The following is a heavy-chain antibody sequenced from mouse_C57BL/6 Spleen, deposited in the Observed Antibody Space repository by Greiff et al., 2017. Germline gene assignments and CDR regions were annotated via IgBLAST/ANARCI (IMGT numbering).Heavy chain of an antibody. J-gene: IGHJ4*01. CDR3: ARGGGYYVDAMDY. D-gene: IGHD2-3*01. CDR1: GYAFSSSW. V-gene: IGHV1-82*01. CDR2: IYPGDGDT. Sequence: QVQLQQSGPELVKPGASVKISCKASGYAFSSSWMNWVKQRPGKGLEWIGRIYPGDGDTNYNGKFKGKATLTADKSSSTAYMQLSSLTSEDSAVXFCARGGGYYVDAMDYWGQGTSVTVSS.